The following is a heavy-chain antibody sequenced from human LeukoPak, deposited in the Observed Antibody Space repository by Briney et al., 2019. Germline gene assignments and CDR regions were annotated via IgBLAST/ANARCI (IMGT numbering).Heavy chain of an antibody. CDR1: GGSFSGYY. V-gene: IGHV4-34*01. CDR2: INHSGST. J-gene: IGHJ5*02. CDR3: ARGGLYCSGGSCSLWFDP. Sequence: KPSETLSLTCAVYGGSFSGYYWSSLRHPPGKGLEWIGEINHSGSTNYNLSLKSRVTISVDTSKNQFSLKLSSVTAADTAVYYCARGGLYCSGGSCSLWFDPWGQGTLVTVSS. D-gene: IGHD2-15*01.